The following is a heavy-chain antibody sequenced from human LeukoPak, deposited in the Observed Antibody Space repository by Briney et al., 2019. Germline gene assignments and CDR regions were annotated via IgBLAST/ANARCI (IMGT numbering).Heavy chain of an antibody. Sequence: SETLSLTCTVSGSSISSYYWSWIRQPPGKGLEWIGYIYYSGSTNYNPSLKSRVTISVDTSKNQFSLKLSSVTAADTAVYYCARLVYSSSWYYFDYWGQGTLVTVSS. V-gene: IGHV4-59*01. CDR3: ARLVYSSSWYYFDY. D-gene: IGHD6-13*01. J-gene: IGHJ4*02. CDR1: GSSISSYY. CDR2: IYYSGST.